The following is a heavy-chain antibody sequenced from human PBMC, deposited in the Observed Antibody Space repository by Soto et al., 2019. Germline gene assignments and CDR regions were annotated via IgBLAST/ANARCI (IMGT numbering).Heavy chain of an antibody. CDR2: ISSTGNTI. V-gene: IGHV3-48*02. D-gene: IGHD4-4*01. J-gene: IGHJ4*02. Sequence: EVQLVESGGGLVQPGGSLRLSCAASGFTFSRFSLNWVRQAPGKGLEGVSHISSTGNTIYYADSVKGRFTISRDLAKNSLYLQMINLRDEDTAVYYCARDKDYSIDYWGQGTLVTVSS. CDR3: ARDKDYSIDY. CDR1: GFTFSRFS.